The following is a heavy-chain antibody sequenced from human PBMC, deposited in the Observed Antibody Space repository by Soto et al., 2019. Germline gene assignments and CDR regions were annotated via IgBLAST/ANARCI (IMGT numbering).Heavy chain of an antibody. V-gene: IGHV3-74*01. CDR3: ARSPNKSPKN. D-gene: IGHD2-8*01. CDR2: ISNDGIST. Sequence: EVQLVESGGGLVQPGGSLRLSCVTSGFTFSSYCMHWVRQAPGQGLVWVSSISNDGISTSYADTVKGRLTISRDTAKNTLYLQMTSLRAEATAVYYCARSPNKSPKNWGKGTLLIVS. CDR1: GFTFSSYC. J-gene: IGHJ1*01.